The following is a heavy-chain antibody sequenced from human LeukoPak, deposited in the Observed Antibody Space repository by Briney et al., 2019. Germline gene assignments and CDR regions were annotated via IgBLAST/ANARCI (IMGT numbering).Heavy chain of an antibody. CDR2: IKEDGSDI. V-gene: IGHV3-7*01. D-gene: IGHD5-18*01. Sequence: QAGGSLRLSCAASGFTFSGYRMSWVRQAPGKGLEWVANIKEDGSDIYYVDSVKGRFTISRDNAKTSLYLQMNSLRAEDTAVYYCARDLSGVAGYTYGRGIDYWGQGTLVTVSS. CDR1: GFTFSGYR. J-gene: IGHJ4*02. CDR3: ARDLSGVAGYTYGRGIDY.